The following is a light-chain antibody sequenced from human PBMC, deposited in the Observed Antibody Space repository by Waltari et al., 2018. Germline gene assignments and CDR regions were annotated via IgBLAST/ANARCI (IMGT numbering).Light chain of an antibody. Sequence: ELVLTQSPGPLSLSPGEGATLSCRASQSVNGALAWYQQKPGQAPRLLIYHASNRATGIPDRFSGSGSGTDFSLTISRLEPEDFAVYYCQHYLRLPVTFGQGTKVEI. CDR3: QHYLRLPVT. J-gene: IGKJ1*01. CDR1: QSVNGA. CDR2: HAS. V-gene: IGKV3-20*01.